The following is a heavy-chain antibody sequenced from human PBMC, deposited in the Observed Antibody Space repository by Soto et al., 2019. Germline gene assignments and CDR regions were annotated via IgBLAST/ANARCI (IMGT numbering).Heavy chain of an antibody. Sequence: QVQLVQSGSELKKPGASVKVSCKASGYTFTSYAMNWVRQAPGQGLEWMGWINTNTGNPTYAQGFTGRFVFSLDTCVSTAYLQICSLKAEDTAVYYCARGWVVPAAFGLDPWGQGTLVTVSS. D-gene: IGHD2-2*01. J-gene: IGHJ5*02. V-gene: IGHV7-4-1*01. CDR1: GYTFTSYA. CDR2: INTNTGNP. CDR3: ARGWVVPAAFGLDP.